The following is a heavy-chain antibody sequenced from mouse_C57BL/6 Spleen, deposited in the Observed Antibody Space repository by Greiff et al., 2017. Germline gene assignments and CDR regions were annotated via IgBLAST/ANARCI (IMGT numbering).Heavy chain of an antibody. D-gene: IGHD3-1*01. V-gene: IGHV1-64*01. Sequence: QVQLQQPGAELVKPGASVKLSCKASGYTFTSYWMHWVKQRPGQGLEWIGMIHPNSGSTNYNEKFKSKATLTVDKSSSTAYMQLRSLTAEDSAVYYWSRSGFYWYFDVGGTGTTVTVSS. CDR3: SRSGFYWYFDV. CDR2: IHPNSGST. J-gene: IGHJ1*03. CDR1: GYTFTSYW.